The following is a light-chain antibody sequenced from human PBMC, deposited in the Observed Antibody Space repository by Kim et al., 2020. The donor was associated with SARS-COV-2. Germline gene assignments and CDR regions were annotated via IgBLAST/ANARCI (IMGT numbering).Light chain of an antibody. CDR2: EVS. J-gene: IGLJ2*01. V-gene: IGLV2-23*02. CDR3: CSYAGSSTFV. Sequence: QSALTQPASVSGSPGQSITISCTGTSSDVGSYNLVSWYQQHPGKAPKLMIYEVSKRPSGVSNRFSGSKSGNTASLTISGLQAEDEADYYCCSYAGSSTFVFGGGTQLT. CDR1: SSDVGSYNL.